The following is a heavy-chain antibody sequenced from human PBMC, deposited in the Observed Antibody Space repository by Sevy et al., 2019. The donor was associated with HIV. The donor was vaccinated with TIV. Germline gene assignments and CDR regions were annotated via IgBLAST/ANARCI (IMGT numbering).Heavy chain of an antibody. Sequence: GESLKISCAASGFTFNSYAMHWVRQAPGKGLEWVAVISKDGRTKYYAGSVKGRFTISRDNSKNTLNLQMNSLRAEDTAVFYCAKDRCTGDVCENYYYALDIWGQGTTVTVSS. CDR1: GFTFNSYA. V-gene: IGHV3-30*18. J-gene: IGHJ6*02. CDR2: ISKDGRTK. D-gene: IGHD2-8*02. CDR3: AKDRCTGDVCENYYYALDI.